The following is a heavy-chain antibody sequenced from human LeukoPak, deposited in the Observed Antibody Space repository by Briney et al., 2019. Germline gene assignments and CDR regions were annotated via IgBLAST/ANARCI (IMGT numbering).Heavy chain of an antibody. CDR2: IRYDGSNK. J-gene: IGHJ4*02. CDR3: GKDLTGVGANMIDY. Sequence: PGGSLRLSCAASGFTFSSYGMHWVRQAPGKGLEWVAFIRYDGSNKYYADSVKGRFTISRDNSKNTLYLQMNRLRAEDTAVYYCGKDLTGVGANMIDYWGQGTLVTVSS. CDR1: GFTFSSYG. D-gene: IGHD1-26*01. V-gene: IGHV3-30*02.